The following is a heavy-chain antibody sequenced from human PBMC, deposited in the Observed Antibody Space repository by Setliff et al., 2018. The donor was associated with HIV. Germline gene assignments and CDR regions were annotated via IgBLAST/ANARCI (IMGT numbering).Heavy chain of an antibody. CDR3: ARTSPKCYAGNGMDV. CDR2: IYASGSI. D-gene: IGHD6-13*01. CDR1: GGFISSYY. V-gene: IGHV4-4*07. Sequence: SETLSLTCTVSGGFISSYYWSWIRRPAGKGLEWIGRIYASGSINYNPSLKSRVTMSVDTSKNQFSLKLTSVTAADTAIYYCARTSPKCYAGNGMDVWGKGTRSPSPQ. J-gene: IGHJ6*04.